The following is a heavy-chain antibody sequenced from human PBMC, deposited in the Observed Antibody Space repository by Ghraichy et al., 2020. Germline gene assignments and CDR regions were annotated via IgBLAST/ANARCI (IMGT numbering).Heavy chain of an antibody. V-gene: IGHV7-4-1*02. Sequence: ASVKVSCKASGYTFTSYAMNWVRQAPGQGLEWMGWINTNTGNPTYAQGFTGRFVFSLDTSVSTAYLQISSLKAEDTAVYYCARGDPLGYCSSTSCLNWFGPWGQGTLVTVSS. CDR2: INTNTGNP. J-gene: IGHJ5*02. D-gene: IGHD2-2*01. CDR3: ARGDPLGYCSSTSCLNWFGP. CDR1: GYTFTSYA.